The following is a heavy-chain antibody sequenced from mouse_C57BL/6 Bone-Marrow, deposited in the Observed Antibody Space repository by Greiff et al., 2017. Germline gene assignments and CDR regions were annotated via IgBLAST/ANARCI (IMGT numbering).Heavy chain of an antibody. J-gene: IGHJ1*03. CDR3: ARRGYGSSYDWYFDV. Sequence: EVQLKQSGPVLVKPGASVKMSCKASGYTFTDYYMNWVKQSHGKSLEWIGVINPYNGGTSYNQKFKGKATLTVDKSSSTAYMELNSLTSEDSAVYYCARRGYGSSYDWYFDVWGTGTTVTVSS. D-gene: IGHD1-1*01. V-gene: IGHV1-19*01. CDR1: GYTFTDYY. CDR2: INPYNGGT.